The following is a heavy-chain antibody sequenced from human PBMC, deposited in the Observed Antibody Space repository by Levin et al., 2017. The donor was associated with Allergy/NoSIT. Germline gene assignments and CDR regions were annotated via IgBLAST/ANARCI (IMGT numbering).Heavy chain of an antibody. CDR3: AREGGSGSGDYYFDY. Sequence: GASVKVSCKTSGYTLSDYYLHWVRQAPGQGLEWMGWITSNSGDTKYAQRFQGRVTMTRDTSISTAYMELTSLRSDDTAVYYCAREGGSGSGDYYFDYWGQGTLVTVSS. CDR2: ITSNSGDT. V-gene: IGHV1-2*02. D-gene: IGHD3-10*01. J-gene: IGHJ4*02. CDR1: GYTLSDYY.